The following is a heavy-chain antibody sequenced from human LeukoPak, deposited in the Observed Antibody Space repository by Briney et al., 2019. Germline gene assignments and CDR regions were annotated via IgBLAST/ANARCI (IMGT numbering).Heavy chain of an antibody. CDR3: AKQPGDGYYYYMDV. Sequence: GGSLRLSCAASGFTFDDYGMSWVRQAPGKGLEWVSGINWNGGSTGYADSVKGRFTISRDNAKNSLYLQMNSLRAEDTAVYYCAKQPGDGYYYYMDVWGKGTTVTVSS. V-gene: IGHV3-20*04. D-gene: IGHD3-10*01. J-gene: IGHJ6*03. CDR1: GFTFDDYG. CDR2: INWNGGST.